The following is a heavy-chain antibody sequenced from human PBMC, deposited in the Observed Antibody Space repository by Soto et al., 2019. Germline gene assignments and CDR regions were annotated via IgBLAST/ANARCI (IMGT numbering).Heavy chain of an antibody. D-gene: IGHD5-12*01. CDR2: IVVGSGNT. CDR3: ARERGYNGSAFDI. J-gene: IGHJ3*02. CDR1: GFTFTSSA. Sequence: GASVKVSCKASGFTFTSSAVQWVRQARGQRLEWIGWIVVGSGNTNYAQKFQERVTITRDMSTSTAYMELSRLRSDDTAVYYCARERGYNGSAFDIWGQGTMVTVSS. V-gene: IGHV1-58*01.